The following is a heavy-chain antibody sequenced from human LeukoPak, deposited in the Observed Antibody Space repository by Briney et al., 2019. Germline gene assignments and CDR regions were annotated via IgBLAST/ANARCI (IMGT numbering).Heavy chain of an antibody. CDR1: GGSFSGYY. CDR2: INHSGST. Sequence: SETLSLTRAVYGGSFSGYYWSWIRQPPGKGLEWIGEINHSGSTNYNPSLKSRVTISVDTSKNQFSLKLSSVTAADTAVYYCARAHGSSGYSLDYWGQGTLVTVSS. CDR3: ARAHGSSGYSLDY. D-gene: IGHD3-22*01. J-gene: IGHJ4*02. V-gene: IGHV4-34*01.